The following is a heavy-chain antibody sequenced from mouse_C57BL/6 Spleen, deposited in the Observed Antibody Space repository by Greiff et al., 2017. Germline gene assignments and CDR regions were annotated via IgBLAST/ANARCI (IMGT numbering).Heavy chain of an antibody. CDR1: GFTFSDYG. Sequence: EVKLMESGGGLVKPGGSLKLSCAASGFTFSDYGMHWVRQAPEKGLEWVAYISSGSSTIYYADTVKGRFTISRDNAKNTLFLQMTSLRSEDTAMYYCARAGYYGSSYPWFAYWGQGTLVTVSA. CDR3: ARAGYYGSSYPWFAY. D-gene: IGHD1-1*01. J-gene: IGHJ3*01. CDR2: ISSGSSTI. V-gene: IGHV5-17*01.